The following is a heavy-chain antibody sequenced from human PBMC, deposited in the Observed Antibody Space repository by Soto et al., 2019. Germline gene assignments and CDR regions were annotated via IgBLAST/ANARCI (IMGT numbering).Heavy chain of an antibody. CDR2: INHSGST. CDR1: GGSFSGYY. CDR3: ARSYSSSYRYYYYYGMDV. D-gene: IGHD6-6*01. V-gene: IGHV4-34*01. Sequence: TSETLSLTCAVYGGSFSGYYWSWIRQPPGKGLEWIGEINHSGSTNYNPSLKSRVTISVDTSKNQFSLKLSSVTAADTAVYYCARSYSSSYRYYYYYGMDVWGQGTTVTV. J-gene: IGHJ6*02.